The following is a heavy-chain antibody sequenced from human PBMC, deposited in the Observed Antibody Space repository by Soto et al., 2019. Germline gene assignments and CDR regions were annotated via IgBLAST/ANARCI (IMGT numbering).Heavy chain of an antibody. V-gene: IGHV1-69*01. Sequence: QVQLVQSGAEVKKPGSSVKVSCKASGGTFSSYAISWVRQAPGQGLEWMGGIIPIFGTANYAQKFQGRVTITADESTSTAYMELSSLRSEDTAVYYCARGESYSSSWSSSPYYYYGMDVWGQGTTVTVSS. CDR3: ARGESYSSSWSSSPYYYYGMDV. D-gene: IGHD6-13*01. J-gene: IGHJ6*02. CDR2: IIPIFGTA. CDR1: GGTFSSYA.